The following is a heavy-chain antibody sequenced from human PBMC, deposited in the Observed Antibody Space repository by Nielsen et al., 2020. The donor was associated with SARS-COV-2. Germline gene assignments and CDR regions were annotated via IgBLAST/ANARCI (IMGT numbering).Heavy chain of an antibody. V-gene: IGHV1-8*01. J-gene: IGHJ6*02. CDR2: MNPNSGNT. Sequence: VKVSCKASGYTFTSYDINWVRQATGQGLEWMGWMNPNSGNTGYAQKFQGRVTMTRNTPISTAYMELSSLRSEDTAVYYCALLVVAATPRGAGYYYGMDVWGQGTTVTVSS. D-gene: IGHD2-15*01. CDR1: GYTFTSYD. CDR3: ALLVVAATPRGAGYYYGMDV.